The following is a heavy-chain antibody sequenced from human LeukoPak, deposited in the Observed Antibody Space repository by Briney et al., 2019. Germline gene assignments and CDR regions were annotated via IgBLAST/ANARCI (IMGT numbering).Heavy chain of an antibody. Sequence: GGSLRLSCAASGFTFTSYAMSWVRQAPGKGLEGVSTISGSGDNTHYADSVKGRFTISRDNSKNTLFLQMNSLRAEEKAVYYCAKDLRVRVVRGTDVWGHGTTVTVSS. J-gene: IGHJ6*02. D-gene: IGHD3-10*01. CDR1: GFTFTSYA. CDR2: ISGSGDNT. V-gene: IGHV3-23*01. CDR3: AKDLRVRVVRGTDV.